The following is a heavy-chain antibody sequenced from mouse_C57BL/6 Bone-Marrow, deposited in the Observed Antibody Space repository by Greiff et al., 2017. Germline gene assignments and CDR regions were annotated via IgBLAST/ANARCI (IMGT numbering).Heavy chain of an antibody. V-gene: IGHV5-15*01. Sequence: EVMLVESGGGLVQPGGSLKLSCAASGFTFSDYGMAWVRQAPRKGPEWVAFISNLAYSIYYADTVTGRFTISRENAKNTLYLEMSSLRSEDTAMYYCARRVADGDYGYWGQGTTLTVSS. CDR1: GFTFSDYG. J-gene: IGHJ2*01. CDR2: ISNLAYSI. D-gene: IGHD2-13*01. CDR3: ARRVADGDYGY.